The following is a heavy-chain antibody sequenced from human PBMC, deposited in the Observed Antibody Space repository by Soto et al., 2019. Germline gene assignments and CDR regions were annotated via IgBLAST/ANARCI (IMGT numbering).Heavy chain of an antibody. J-gene: IGHJ4*02. V-gene: IGHV3-30*18. D-gene: IGHD3-10*01. CDR1: AFSFSSYA. Sequence: QVQLVESGGGVVQPGRSLRLSCVASAFSFSSYAMHWVRQAPGKGLEWVAVISYDGNNKWYADSVKVRFTISRDKYENTLYLQMTSLRAEDTAVYYCAKNYYGAGSYLMMDDYWGQGTMVTVSA. CDR2: ISYDGNNK. CDR3: AKNYYGAGSYLMMDDY.